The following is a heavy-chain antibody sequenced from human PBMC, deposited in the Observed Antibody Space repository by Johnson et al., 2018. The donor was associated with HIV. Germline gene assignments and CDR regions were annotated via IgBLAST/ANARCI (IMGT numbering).Heavy chain of an antibody. CDR1: GFTFSSYG. Sequence: QVQLVESGGGVVQPGRSLRLSCAASGFTFSSYGMNWVRQAPGKGLEWVAVISYDGSNKYYADSVKGRFTISRDNSKNTLYLQMNSLRPEDTAVYYCARDSSNSFRFEMYAFDIWGQGTRVTVSS. J-gene: IGHJ3*02. CDR3: ARDSSNSFRFEMYAFDI. D-gene: IGHD6-6*01. CDR2: ISYDGSNK. V-gene: IGHV3-30*03.